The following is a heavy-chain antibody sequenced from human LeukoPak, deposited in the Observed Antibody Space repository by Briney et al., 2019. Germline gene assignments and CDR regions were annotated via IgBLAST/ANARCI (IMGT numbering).Heavy chain of an antibody. CDR3: ATRKGVYYYGSGSYPTYFDY. D-gene: IGHD3-10*01. V-gene: IGHV4-30-2*01. CDR1: GGSISSGGYY. J-gene: IGHJ4*02. CDR2: INHSGST. Sequence: PSQTLSLTCTVSGGSISSGGYYWSWIRQPPGKGLEWIGYINHSGSTNYNPSLKSRVTISVDTSKNQFSLKLSSVTAADTAVYYCATRKGVYYYGSGSYPTYFDYWGQGTLVTVSS.